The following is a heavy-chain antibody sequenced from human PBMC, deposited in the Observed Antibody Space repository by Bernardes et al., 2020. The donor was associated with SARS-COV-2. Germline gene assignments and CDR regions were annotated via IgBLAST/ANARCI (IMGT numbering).Heavy chain of an antibody. Sequence: SETLSLTCAVYGCSFSGYYWSWLRQPPGKGLEWIGEINHSGSTNYNPSLKSRVTISVDTSKNQFSLKLSSVTAADTAVYYCARQLWSYWYFDLWGRGTLVTVSS. CDR1: GCSFSGYY. CDR3: ARQLWSYWYFDL. CDR2: INHSGST. V-gene: IGHV4-34*01. D-gene: IGHD5-18*01. J-gene: IGHJ2*01.